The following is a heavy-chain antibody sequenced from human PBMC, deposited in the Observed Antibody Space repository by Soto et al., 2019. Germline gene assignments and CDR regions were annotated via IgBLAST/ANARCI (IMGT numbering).Heavy chain of an antibody. D-gene: IGHD3-3*01. V-gene: IGHV4-30-4*01. Sequence: SETLSLTCTVSGGSISSGDYYWSWIRQPPGKGLEWIGYIYYSGSTYYNPSLKSRVTISVDTSKNQFSLKLSSVTAADTVVYYCARGARYYDFWSGNYYYYGMDVWGQGTTVTVSS. CDR3: ARGARYYDFWSGNYYYYGMDV. CDR1: GGSISSGDYY. CDR2: IYYSGST. J-gene: IGHJ6*02.